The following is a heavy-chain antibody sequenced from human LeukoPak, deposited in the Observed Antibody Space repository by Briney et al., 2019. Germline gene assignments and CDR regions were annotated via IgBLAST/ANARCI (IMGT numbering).Heavy chain of an antibody. V-gene: IGHV4-59*01. J-gene: IGHJ4*02. D-gene: IGHD2-15*01. CDR3: ARDFCSGGSCYSYFHY. CDR2: IYSSGGT. Sequence: SETLSLTCSVSGGSIRGYYWSWIRQPPGKGLEWIGYIYSSGGTNYNPSLKSRVTISLDTSKNQFSLRLSSVTAADTAVYYCARDFCSGGSCYSYFHYWGQGTLVTVSS. CDR1: GGSIRGYY.